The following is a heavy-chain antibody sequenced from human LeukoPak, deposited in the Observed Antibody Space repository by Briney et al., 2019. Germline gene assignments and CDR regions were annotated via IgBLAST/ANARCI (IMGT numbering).Heavy chain of an antibody. CDR3: AKDYTRSWTGRGSDI. CDR1: GFTLSSYE. D-gene: IGHD6-13*01. J-gene: IGHJ3*02. Sequence: GGSLRLSFTVSGFTLSSYERSGIRQAPGKGRGWVSSGDYSGGDTHYADSVKGRFSISRANSTHTLYLQMDSLRAEATAIYYCAKDYTRSWTGRGSDIWGQGTMVTVSS. V-gene: IGHV3-23*01. CDR2: GDYSGGDT.